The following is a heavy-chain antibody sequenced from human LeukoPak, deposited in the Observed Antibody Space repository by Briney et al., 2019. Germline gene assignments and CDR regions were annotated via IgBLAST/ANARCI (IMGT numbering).Heavy chain of an antibody. Sequence: PGGSLRLSCAASGFTFSSYGMHWVRQAPGKGLEWVAVIWYDGSNKYYADSVKGRFTISRDNSKNTLYLQMNSLRAEDTAVYYCAKDQLYGGSEGFLGFRYWGQGTLVTVSS. V-gene: IGHV3-33*06. CDR2: IWYDGSNK. J-gene: IGHJ4*02. CDR1: GFTFSSYG. D-gene: IGHD5-12*01. CDR3: AKDQLYGGSEGFLGFRY.